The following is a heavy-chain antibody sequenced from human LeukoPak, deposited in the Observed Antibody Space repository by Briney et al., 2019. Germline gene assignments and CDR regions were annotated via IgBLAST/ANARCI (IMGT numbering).Heavy chain of an antibody. CDR1: GGSISSSSYY. Sequence: PETLSLTCTVSGGSISSSSYYWGWIRQPPGKGLEWIGSIYYSGSTYYNPSLKSRVTISVDTSKNQFSLKLSSVTAADTAVYYCARDRGYYYGSGSTTGPFDYWGQGTLVTVSS. V-gene: IGHV4-39*07. J-gene: IGHJ4*02. CDR2: IYYSGST. CDR3: ARDRGYYYGSGSTTGPFDY. D-gene: IGHD3-10*01.